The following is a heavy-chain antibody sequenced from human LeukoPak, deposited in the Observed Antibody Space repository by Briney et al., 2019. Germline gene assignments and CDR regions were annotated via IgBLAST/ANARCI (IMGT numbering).Heavy chain of an antibody. J-gene: IGHJ4*02. CDR2: ISWNSGSI. V-gene: IGHV3-9*01. D-gene: IGHD2/OR15-2a*01. CDR1: EFTFSSFA. Sequence: QTGGSLRLSCAASEFTFSSFAMHWVRQAPGKGLEWVSGISWNSGSIGYADSVKGRFTISRDNAKNSLYLQMNSLRAEDTALYYCAKGTLRPYWGQGTLVTVSS. CDR3: AKGTLRPY.